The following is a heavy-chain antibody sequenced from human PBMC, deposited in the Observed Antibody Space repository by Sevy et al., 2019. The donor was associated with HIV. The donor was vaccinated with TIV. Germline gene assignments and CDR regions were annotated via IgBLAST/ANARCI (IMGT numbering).Heavy chain of an antibody. CDR2: INPGNGNT. V-gene: IGHV1-3*01. Sequence: ASVKVSCKASGYIFTNHAIHWVRQAPGQRLEWMGWINPGNGNTKYSQMFQGRVAITRDTSASTAYMEVRSLSSEDTAIFYCATEMGDYGDYYFDYWGQGTLVTVSS. CDR1: GYIFTNHA. J-gene: IGHJ4*02. CDR3: ATEMGDYGDYYFDY. D-gene: IGHD4-17*01.